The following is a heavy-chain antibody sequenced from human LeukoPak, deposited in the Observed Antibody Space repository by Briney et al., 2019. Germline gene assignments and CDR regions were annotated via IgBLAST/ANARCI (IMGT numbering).Heavy chain of an antibody. J-gene: IGHJ4*02. CDR3: AREGASGSFPLDY. Sequence: SVKVSCKASGGTFSSYAISWVRQAPGQGLEWMGRIIPILGIANYAQKLQGRVTMTTDTSTSTAYMELRSLRSDDTAVYYCAREGASGSFPLDYWGQGTLVTVSS. D-gene: IGHD1-26*01. V-gene: IGHV1-69*04. CDR2: IIPILGIA. CDR1: GGTFSSYA.